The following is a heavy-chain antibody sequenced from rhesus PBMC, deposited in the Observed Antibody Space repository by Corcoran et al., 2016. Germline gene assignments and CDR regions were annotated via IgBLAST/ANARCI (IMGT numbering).Heavy chain of an antibody. CDR2: ISDDGSKK. CDR1: GFAFSSYG. J-gene: IGHJ6*01. CDR3: ARAHWGDYYGYGLDS. D-gene: IGHD3-34*01. Sequence: EMQLVESGGGLVQPVASLRLACAASGFAFSSYGMHWVRQAPGKGLAWVAVISDDGSKKNYADSGKDRFNSSRDKSKNMLYLQMNNLKWEDTAVYYCARAHWGDYYGYGLDSWGQGVVVTVSS. V-gene: IGHV3-54*02.